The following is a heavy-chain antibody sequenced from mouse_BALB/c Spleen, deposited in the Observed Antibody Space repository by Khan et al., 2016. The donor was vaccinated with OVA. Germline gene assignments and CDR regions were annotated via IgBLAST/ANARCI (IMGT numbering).Heavy chain of an antibody. J-gene: IGHJ2*01. Sequence: EVELVESGPELVRPGASVKISCKASGYSFTGYFMNWVMQSHGKSLEWIGRINPHIGETFYNQRFKDKATLTVGESSSTAHMELRSLASEDSAVYYCTRIYRSDFDYWGQGTTLTVSS. V-gene: IGHV1-20*02. CDR3: TRIYRSDFDY. D-gene: IGHD1-1*01. CDR2: INPHIGET. CDR1: GYSFTGYF.